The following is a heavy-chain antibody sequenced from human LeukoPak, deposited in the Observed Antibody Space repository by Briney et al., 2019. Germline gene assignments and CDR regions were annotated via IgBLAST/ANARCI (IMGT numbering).Heavy chain of an antibody. Sequence: GSLILSCSASGFTFSSYSTNWVRQAPGKGLEWVSSISSSSSYIYYADSVKGRFTISRDNAKNSLYLQMNSLRAEDTAVYYCARKEPYSSSWYGGAFDIWGQGTMVTVSS. J-gene: IGHJ3*02. CDR1: GFTFSSYS. CDR3: ARKEPYSSSWYGGAFDI. V-gene: IGHV3-21*01. D-gene: IGHD6-13*01. CDR2: ISSSSSYI.